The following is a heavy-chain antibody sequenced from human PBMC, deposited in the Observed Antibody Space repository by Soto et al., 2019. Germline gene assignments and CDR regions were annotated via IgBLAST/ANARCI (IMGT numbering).Heavy chain of an antibody. V-gene: IGHV3-7*01. D-gene: IGHD2-15*01. CDR2: IKEDGSER. CDR3: ARDPRYCVDGICYPFCDH. J-gene: IGHJ4*02. Sequence: EVQLVESGGGLVQPGASLRLSCAASGFTFSAYWMSWVRQAPGKGLXWVAYIKEDGSERYSVDSVKGRFTVSRDNARNSLYLQMNNLRAEDTAVYYCARDPRYCVDGICYPFCDHWGQGTRVTVSS. CDR1: GFTFSAYW.